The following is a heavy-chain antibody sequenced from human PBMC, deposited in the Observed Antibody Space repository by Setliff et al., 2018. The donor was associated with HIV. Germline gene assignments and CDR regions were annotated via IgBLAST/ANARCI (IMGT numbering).Heavy chain of an antibody. CDR1: GGSISSDNW. CDR3: ARIIGGYCSSTSCYGVPRLDY. Sequence: PSETLSLTCAVSGGSISSDNWWTWVRQAPGKGLEWIGEIYHSEYTNYNPSLKSRVSMSVDKSKNQFSVKLTSVTAADTAVYYCARIIGGYCSSTSCYGVPRLDYWGQGTLVTVSS. J-gene: IGHJ4*02. V-gene: IGHV4-4*02. CDR2: IYHSEYT. D-gene: IGHD2-2*01.